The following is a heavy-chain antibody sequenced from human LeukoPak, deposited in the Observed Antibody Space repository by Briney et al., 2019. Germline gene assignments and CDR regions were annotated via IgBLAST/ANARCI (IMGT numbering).Heavy chain of an antibody. CDR2: IYYSGST. J-gene: IGHJ6*03. Sequence: SETLSLTCTVSGGSISSYYWSWIRQPPGKGLEWIGYIYYSGSTNYNPSLKSRVTISVDTSKNQFSLKLSSVTAADTAVYYCARDRRITMVRGVTGYYMDVWGKGTTVTVSS. D-gene: IGHD3-10*01. CDR3: ARDRRITMVRGVTGYYMDV. CDR1: GGSISSYY. V-gene: IGHV4-59*01.